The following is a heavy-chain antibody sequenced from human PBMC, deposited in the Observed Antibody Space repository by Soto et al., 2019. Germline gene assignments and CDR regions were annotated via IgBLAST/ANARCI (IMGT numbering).Heavy chain of an antibody. J-gene: IGHJ5*01. CDR1: GFSYGGYG. CDR3: ARDLTSGYTDS. Sequence: QVHLVESGGGVVQPGGSLRLSCVASGFSYGGYGMHWVRQAPGKGLEWVAVIWHDGGRQYYADSVKGRFTVSRDNAKNTLYLQMNSLRAEATAVYDCARDLTSGYTDSWGQGTLVIVSS. CDR2: IWHDGGRQ. D-gene: IGHD3-22*01. V-gene: IGHV3-33*01.